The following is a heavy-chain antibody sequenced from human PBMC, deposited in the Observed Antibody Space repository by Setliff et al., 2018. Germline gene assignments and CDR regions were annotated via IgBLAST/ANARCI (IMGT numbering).Heavy chain of an antibody. CDR2: IRQDGTNK. CDR3: AREVWNYYDKSWSGYADH. D-gene: IGHD3-3*01. Sequence: GGSLRLSCEVSGFTFSAHGMHWVRQAPGKGPEWVADIRQDGTNKYYADSVKGRFTISRDNAKNSLYLQMNSLRAEDTALYYCAREVWNYYDKSWSGYADHWGQGTLVTVSS. CDR1: GFTFSAHG. J-gene: IGHJ4*02. V-gene: IGHV3-7*03.